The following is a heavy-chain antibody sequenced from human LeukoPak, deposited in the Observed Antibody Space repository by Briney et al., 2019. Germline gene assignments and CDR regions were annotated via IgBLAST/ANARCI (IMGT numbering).Heavy chain of an antibody. D-gene: IGHD4-23*01. CDR1: GFTFSSYW. Sequence: GGSLRLSCAASGFTFSSYWMHWVRQAPGKGLVWVSRINSDGSSTSYADSVKGRFTISRDNSKNTLYLQMNSLRAEDTAVYYCARGYGGNYYNWFDPWGQGTLVTVSS. V-gene: IGHV3-74*01. CDR2: INSDGSST. J-gene: IGHJ5*02. CDR3: ARGYGGNYYNWFDP.